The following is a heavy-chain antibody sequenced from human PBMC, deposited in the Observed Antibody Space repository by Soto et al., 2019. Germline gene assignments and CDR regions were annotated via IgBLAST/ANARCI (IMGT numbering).Heavy chain of an antibody. CDR1: GFTVSSYW. Sequence: EVQLVESGGGLVQPGGSLRLSCAASGFTVSSYWMSWVRQAPVKGLEWVGNIKQDGSEKNYVDFVEGRFTISRDNAENSLYLQMNSLRAEDTAVYYCARIASAGRGWDVWGQGTTVVVSS. CDR3: ARIASAGRGWDV. D-gene: IGHD6-13*01. CDR2: IKQDGSEK. J-gene: IGHJ6*02. V-gene: IGHV3-7*01.